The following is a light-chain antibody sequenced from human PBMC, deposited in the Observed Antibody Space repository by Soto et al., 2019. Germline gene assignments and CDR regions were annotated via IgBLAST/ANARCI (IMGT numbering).Light chain of an antibody. J-gene: IGKJ1*01. Sequence: ERVMTQSAATLSVSPGERATLSCKASQDISTNLAWYQQKPGQAPRLLIYGASTRATGIPARFSGSGSGTEFTLTISSLQSEDFAVYYCQQYDNWLRTFGQGTKVEIK. CDR1: QDISTN. CDR3: QQYDNWLRT. V-gene: IGKV3-15*01. CDR2: GAS.